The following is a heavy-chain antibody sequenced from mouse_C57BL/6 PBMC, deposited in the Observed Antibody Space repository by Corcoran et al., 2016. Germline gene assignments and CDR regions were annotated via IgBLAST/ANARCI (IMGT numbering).Heavy chain of an antibody. V-gene: IGHV8-12*01. CDR1: GFSLSTSGMG. Sequence: QVTLKESGPGILQSSQTLSLTCSFSGFSLSTSGMGVSWIRQPSGKGLEWLAHIYWDDDKRYNPSLKSRLTISKDTSRNQVFLTITSVDTADTATYYCARRGELGRSYWYFDVWGTGTTVTVSS. J-gene: IGHJ1*03. CDR3: ARRGELGRSYWYFDV. D-gene: IGHD4-1*01. CDR2: IYWDDDK.